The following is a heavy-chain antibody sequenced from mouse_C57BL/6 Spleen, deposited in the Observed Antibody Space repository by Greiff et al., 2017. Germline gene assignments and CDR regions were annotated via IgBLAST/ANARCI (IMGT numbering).Heavy chain of an antibody. Sequence: KQSGPELVKPGASVKISCKASGYSFTDYNMNWVKQSNGKSLEWIGVINPNYGTTSYNQKFKGKATLTVDQSSSTAYMQLNSLTSEDSAVYYCASPYYYGSSQFAYWGQGTLVTVSA. J-gene: IGHJ3*01. CDR2: INPNYGTT. V-gene: IGHV1-39*01. CDR1: GYSFTDYN. CDR3: ASPYYYGSSQFAY. D-gene: IGHD1-1*01.